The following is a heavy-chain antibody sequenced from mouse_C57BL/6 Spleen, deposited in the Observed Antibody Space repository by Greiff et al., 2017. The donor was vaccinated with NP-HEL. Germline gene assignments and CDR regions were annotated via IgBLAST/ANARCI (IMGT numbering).Heavy chain of an antibody. CDR1: GYTFTSYG. J-gene: IGHJ1*03. CDR2: IYPRSGNT. CDR3: ASDYYGSSYDWYFDV. Sequence: QVQLQQSGAELARPGASVKLSCKASGYTFTSYGISWVKQRTGQGLEWIGEIYPRSGNTYYNEKFKGKATLTADESSSTAYMELRSLTSEDSAVYFCASDYYGSSYDWYFDVWGTGTTVTVSS. V-gene: IGHV1-81*01. D-gene: IGHD1-1*01.